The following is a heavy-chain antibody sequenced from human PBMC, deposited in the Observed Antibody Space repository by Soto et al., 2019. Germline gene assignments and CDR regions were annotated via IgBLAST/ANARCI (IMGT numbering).Heavy chain of an antibody. CDR2: ISGSGGST. CDR1: GFTFSSYA. V-gene: IGHV3-23*01. CDR3: AKDMGVRYYYDSSGYFDY. J-gene: IGHJ4*02. Sequence: PGGSLRLSCAASGFTFSSYAMSWVRQAPGKGLEWVSAISGSGGSTYYADSVKGRFTISRDNSKNTLYLQMNSLRAEDTAVYYCAKDMGVRYYYDSSGYFDYWGQGTLVTVSS. D-gene: IGHD3-22*01.